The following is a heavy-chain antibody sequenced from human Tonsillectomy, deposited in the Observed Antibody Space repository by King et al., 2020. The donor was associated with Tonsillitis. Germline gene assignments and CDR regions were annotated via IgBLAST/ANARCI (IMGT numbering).Heavy chain of an antibody. D-gene: IGHD6-25*01. CDR3: ARGQRPAFDS. CDR1: GGSFSDYF. J-gene: IGHJ4*02. V-gene: IGHV4-34*01. Sequence: VQLQQWGAGLLKPSETLSLTCDVYGGSFSDYFFTWIRQPPGKRLEWIGEINYGGTTNYSPSLKRRITISLDTSKNHFSLMLTSVTAADTAVYYCARGQRPAFDSWGQGSLVTVSS. CDR2: INYGGTT.